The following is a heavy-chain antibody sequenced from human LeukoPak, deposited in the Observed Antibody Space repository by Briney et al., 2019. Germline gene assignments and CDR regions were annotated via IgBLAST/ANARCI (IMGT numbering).Heavy chain of an antibody. CDR1: GFTFSDYY. Sequence: GGSLRLSCAASGFTFSDYYMSWVRQAPGKGLEWVAVISYDGSNKYYADSVKGRFTISRDNSKNTLYLQMNSLRAEDTAVYYCAKDLGYGDYGLNGMDVWGHGTTVTVSS. V-gene: IGHV3-30*18. CDR3: AKDLGYGDYGLNGMDV. J-gene: IGHJ6*02. CDR2: ISYDGSNK. D-gene: IGHD4-17*01.